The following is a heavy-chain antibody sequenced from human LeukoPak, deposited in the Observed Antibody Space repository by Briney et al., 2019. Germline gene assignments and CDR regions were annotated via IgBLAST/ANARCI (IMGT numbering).Heavy chain of an antibody. Sequence: SETLSLTCTVSGGSISSGSYYWSWIRQPAGKGLEWIGSIYYSGSTNYNPSLKSRVTISVDTSKNQFSLKLSSVTAADTAVYYCARDSSGWLGNYAFDIWGQGTMVTVSS. CDR2: IYYSGST. D-gene: IGHD6-19*01. CDR3: ARDSSGWLGNYAFDI. CDR1: GGSISSGSYY. J-gene: IGHJ3*02. V-gene: IGHV4-61*10.